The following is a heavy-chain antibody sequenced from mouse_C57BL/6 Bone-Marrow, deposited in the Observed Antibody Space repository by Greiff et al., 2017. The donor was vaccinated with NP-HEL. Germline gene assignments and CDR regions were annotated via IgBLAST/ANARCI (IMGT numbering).Heavy chain of an antibody. J-gene: IGHJ4*01. V-gene: IGHV5-4*03. CDR1: GFTFSSYA. CDR3: ARYYDGYPYAMDY. CDR2: ISDGGSYT. Sequence: EVKLVESGGGLVKPGGSLKLSCAASGFTFSSYAMSWVRQTPEKRLEWVATISDGGSYTYYPDNVKGRFTISRDNAKNNLYLQMSHLTSEDTAMYYCARYYDGYPYAMDYWGQGTSVTVSS. D-gene: IGHD2-3*01.